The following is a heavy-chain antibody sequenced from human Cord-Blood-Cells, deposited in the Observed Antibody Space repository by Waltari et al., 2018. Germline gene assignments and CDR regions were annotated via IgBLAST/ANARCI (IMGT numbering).Heavy chain of an antibody. V-gene: IGHV1-69*06. D-gene: IGHD6-13*01. CDR2: YIPIFGTE. CDR3: ARTGGDSSSLY. Sequence: QVQLVQSVAEVKKPGSSVKVSCKASGGTFRSYAFSWVRQAPGQGLEWMGGYIPIFGTENYAQKCQGRVTITADKSTSTAYMELSSLRAEDTAVYDCARTGGDSSSLYWGQGTLVTVSS. CDR1: GGTFRSYA. J-gene: IGHJ4*02.